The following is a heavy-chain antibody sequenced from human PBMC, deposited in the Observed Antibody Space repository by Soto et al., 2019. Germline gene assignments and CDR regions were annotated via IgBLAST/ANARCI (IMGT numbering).Heavy chain of an antibody. J-gene: IGHJ4*02. CDR1: GYTFTGYY. Sequence: QVQLVQSGAEVKKPGASVKVSCKASGYTFTGYYMHWVRQAPGQGLEWMGWINPNSGGTNYAQKFQGRFTMTRDTSISTAYMELSRLRSDDTAVYYCARERGYCSGGSCYFLFDYWGQGTLVTVSS. CDR2: INPNSGGT. V-gene: IGHV1-2*02. D-gene: IGHD2-15*01. CDR3: ARERGYCSGGSCYFLFDY.